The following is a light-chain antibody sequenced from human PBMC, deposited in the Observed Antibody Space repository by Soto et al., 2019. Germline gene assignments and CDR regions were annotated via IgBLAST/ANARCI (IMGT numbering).Light chain of an antibody. CDR3: QRYGG. V-gene: IGKV3-20*01. CDR1: QTVSGRF. CDR2: SAS. Sequence: IVMTQSPCTLSLSHRERATLSCRASQTVSGRFLAWYQQKPGQAPRLLIYSASSRATGIPDRFSGSGSGTDFTLTISRLEPEDFAVYYCQRYGGVGQVTKVDI. J-gene: IGKJ1*01.